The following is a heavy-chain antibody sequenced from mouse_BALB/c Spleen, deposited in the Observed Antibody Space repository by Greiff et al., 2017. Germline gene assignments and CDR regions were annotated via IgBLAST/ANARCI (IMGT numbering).Heavy chain of an antibody. J-gene: IGHJ3*01. Sequence: VQLQQSGAELVRPGTSVKVSCKASGYAFTNYLIEWVKQRPGQGLEWIGVINPGSGGTNYNEKFKGKATLTADKSSSTAYMQLSSLTSDDSAVYFCARKGDFSWFAYWGQGTLVTVSA. D-gene: IGHD3-3*01. CDR3: ARKGDFSWFAY. CDR2: INPGSGGT. CDR1: GYAFTNYL. V-gene: IGHV1-54*03.